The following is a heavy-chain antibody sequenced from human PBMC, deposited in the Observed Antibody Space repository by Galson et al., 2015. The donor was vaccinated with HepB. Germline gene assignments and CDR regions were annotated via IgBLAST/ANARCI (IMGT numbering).Heavy chain of an antibody. J-gene: IGHJ6*03. Sequence: SLRLSCAASGFPFDDYAMHWVRQAPGKGLEWVSRISWNSGSIDYAGSVKGRFTISRDNAKNSLYLQMNSLRAEDTALYYCAKSGGTNYYYYMDVWGKGTTVTVSS. CDR1: GFPFDDYA. CDR2: ISWNSGSI. D-gene: IGHD1-26*01. CDR3: AKSGGTNYYYYMDV. V-gene: IGHV3-9*01.